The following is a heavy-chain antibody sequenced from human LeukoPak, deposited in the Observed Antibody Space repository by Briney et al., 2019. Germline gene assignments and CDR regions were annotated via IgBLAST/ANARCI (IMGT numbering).Heavy chain of an antibody. V-gene: IGHV3-48*01. CDR3: ARDNNLAWLAYYYYYMDV. CDR2: ISSSSSTI. J-gene: IGHJ6*03. CDR1: GFTFSSYS. Sequence: GGSLRLSCAASGFTFSSYSMNWVRQAPGKGLEWVSYISSSSSTIYYADSVKGRFTISRDNAKNSLYLQMNSLRAEDTAVYYCARDNNLAWLAYYYYYMDVWGKGTTVIISS. D-gene: IGHD6-19*01.